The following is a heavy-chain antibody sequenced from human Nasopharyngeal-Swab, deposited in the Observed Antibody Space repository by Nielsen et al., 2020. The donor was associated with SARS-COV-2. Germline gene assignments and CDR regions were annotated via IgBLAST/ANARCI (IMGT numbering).Heavy chain of an antibody. CDR3: ARRETIVGSFDY. J-gene: IGHJ4*02. CDR2: IYYSGST. V-gene: IGHV4-38-2*02. D-gene: IGHD1-26*01. Sequence: GSLRLSCTVSGYSISNGYYWGWVRQPPGKGLEWIGYIYYSGSTDYNPSLKGRVTISVDTSKNQFSLKLNSVTAADTAVYYCARRETIVGSFDYWGQGTLVTVSS. CDR1: GYSISNGYY.